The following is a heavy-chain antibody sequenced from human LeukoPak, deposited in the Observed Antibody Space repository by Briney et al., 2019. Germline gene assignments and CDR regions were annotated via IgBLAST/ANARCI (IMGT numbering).Heavy chain of an antibody. CDR2: IYYSGST. CDR3: ARVKTWYSPIDY. CDR1: GGSISSYY. J-gene: IGHJ4*02. Sequence: SETLSLTCTVSGGSISSYYWSWIRQPPGKGLEWIGYIYYSGSTNYNPSLKSRVTISVDTSKNQFSPKLSSVTAADTAVYYCARVKTWYSPIDYWGQGTLVTVSS. V-gene: IGHV4-59*01. D-gene: IGHD2-15*01.